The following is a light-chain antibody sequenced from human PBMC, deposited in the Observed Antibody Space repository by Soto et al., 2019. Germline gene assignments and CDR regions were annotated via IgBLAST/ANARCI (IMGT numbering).Light chain of an antibody. V-gene: IGKV1-5*03. Sequence: DIQMTQSPSTLSASVGDRVTITCRASQSISRWLAWYQQKPGTAPKLLIYAASTLESGVPSRFSGSRSGTEFTLTVSSLQPDDFATYYCQQYNDSFPYTFGRGTKLEIK. CDR2: AAS. CDR3: QQYNDSFPYT. CDR1: QSISRW. J-gene: IGKJ2*01.